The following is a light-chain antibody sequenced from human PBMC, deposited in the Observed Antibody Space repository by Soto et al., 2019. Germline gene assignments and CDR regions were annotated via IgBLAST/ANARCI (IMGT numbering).Light chain of an antibody. J-gene: IGKJ1*01. Sequence: DIPMTQSPSSLSASVGDRVTITCRASQGISNYLVRYQQKPGKVPKLLIYAASTLQSGVPSRFSGSGSGTDFTLTISSLQPEDVATYYCQDYNGAPWTFGQGTKVEIK. V-gene: IGKV1-27*01. CDR3: QDYNGAPWT. CDR2: AAS. CDR1: QGISNY.